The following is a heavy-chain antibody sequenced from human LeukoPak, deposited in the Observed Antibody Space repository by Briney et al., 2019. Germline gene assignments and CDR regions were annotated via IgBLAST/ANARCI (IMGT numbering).Heavy chain of an antibody. D-gene: IGHD3-3*01. CDR3: ARPAGDFWSGYYPYYFDY. J-gene: IGHJ4*02. CDR2: IYYSGST. CDR1: GGSISSSSYY. Sequence: PSETLSLTCTVSGGSISSSSYYWGWIRQPPGKGLEWIGSIYYSGSTYYNPSLKSRVTRSVDTSKNQFSLKLSSVTAADTAVYYCARPAGDFWSGYYPYYFDYWGQGTLVTVSS. V-gene: IGHV4-39*01.